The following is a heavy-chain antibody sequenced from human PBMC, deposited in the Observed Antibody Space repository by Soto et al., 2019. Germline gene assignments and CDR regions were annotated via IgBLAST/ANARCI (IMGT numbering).Heavy chain of an antibody. D-gene: IGHD2-2*01. J-gene: IGHJ4*02. V-gene: IGHV3-30*18. CDR3: KKEMGSAMPFES. Sequence: QVQLVESGGDVVQPGRSLRLSCVGSGYTFSRFGMHWVRQAPGKGLEWVAVMSYDGRNENYADSVRGRFTISRDNSKNTLYLQMNSLRAEDPAMYYCKKEMGSAMPFESWGQGTLVTVSS. CDR1: GYTFSRFG. CDR2: MSYDGRNE.